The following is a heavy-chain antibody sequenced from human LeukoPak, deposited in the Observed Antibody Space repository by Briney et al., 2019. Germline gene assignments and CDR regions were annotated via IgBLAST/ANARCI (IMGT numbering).Heavy chain of an antibody. CDR2: ISYDGSNK. V-gene: IGHV3-30*18. Sequence: GGSLRLSCAASGFTFSYYGMHWVRQAPGKGLEWVAVISYDGSNKYYADSVKGRFTISRDNSKNTLYLQMNSLRAEDTAVYYCAKTDYDHFHPGAFDIWGQGTMVTVSS. J-gene: IGHJ3*02. D-gene: IGHD3-22*01. CDR3: AKTDYDHFHPGAFDI. CDR1: GFTFSYYG.